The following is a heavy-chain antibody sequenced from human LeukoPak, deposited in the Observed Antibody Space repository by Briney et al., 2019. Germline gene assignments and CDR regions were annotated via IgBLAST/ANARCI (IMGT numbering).Heavy chain of an antibody. CDR3: ARDVVVLSRYYNMDV. V-gene: IGHV4-59*12. J-gene: IGHJ6*02. Sequence: SETLSLTCTVSGGSISSYYWSWIRQPPGKGLEWIGYIYYSGSTNYNPSLKSRVTISVDTSKNQFSLKLSSVTAADTAVYYCARDVVVLSRYYNMDVWGQGTTVTVSS. CDR2: IYYSGST. CDR1: GGSISSYY. D-gene: IGHD2-8*01.